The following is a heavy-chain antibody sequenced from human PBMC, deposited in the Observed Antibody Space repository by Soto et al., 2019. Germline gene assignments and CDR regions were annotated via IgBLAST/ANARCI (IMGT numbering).Heavy chain of an antibody. Sequence: PSETLSLTCTFSGYSITSYNWNWLRQPPGKALEWIGYVYSSGSTNYNPSLKSRVTISVDTSRNQFSLKVNSVTAADTAVYYCARHSDGILIDYWGQGTLVTVSS. D-gene: IGHD1-1*01. CDR3: ARHSDGILIDY. CDR1: GYSITSYN. CDR2: VYSSGST. V-gene: IGHV4-59*01. J-gene: IGHJ4*02.